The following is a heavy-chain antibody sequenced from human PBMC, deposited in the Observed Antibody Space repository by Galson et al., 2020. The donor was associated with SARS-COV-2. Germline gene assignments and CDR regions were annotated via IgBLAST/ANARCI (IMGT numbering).Heavy chain of an antibody. D-gene: IGHD6-19*01. V-gene: IGHV1-69*05. CDR2: IIPIFGTA. CDR1: GGTFSSYA. CDR3: ARTGWGQGGYSSGRSYYYYYMDV. J-gene: IGHJ6*03. Sequence: ASVKVSCKASGGTFSSYAISWVRQAPGQGLEWMGGIIPIFGTANYAQKFQGRVTITTDESTSTAYMELSSLRSEDTAVYYCARTGWGQGGYSSGRSYYYYYMDVWGKGTTVTVSS.